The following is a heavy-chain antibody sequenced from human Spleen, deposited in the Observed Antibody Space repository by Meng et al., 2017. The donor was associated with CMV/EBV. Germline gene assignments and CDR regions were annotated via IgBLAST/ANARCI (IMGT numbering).Heavy chain of an antibody. CDR1: GFTFSSYA. Sequence: GGSLRLSCAASGFTFSSYAMHWVRQAPGKGLEWVAVISYDGSNKYYADSVKGRFTISRDNSKNTLYLQMNSVRSEDTTVYYCARGEGATSWYGGFDYWGQGTLVTVSS. CDR2: ISYDGSNK. CDR3: ARGEGATSWYGGFDY. J-gene: IGHJ4*02. V-gene: IGHV3-30*04. D-gene: IGHD2-2*01.